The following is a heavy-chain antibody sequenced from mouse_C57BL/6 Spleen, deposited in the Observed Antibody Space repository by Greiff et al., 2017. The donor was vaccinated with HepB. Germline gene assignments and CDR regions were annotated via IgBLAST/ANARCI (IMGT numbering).Heavy chain of an antibody. CDR3: AGGGLLFYAMAY. Sequence: VKLVESGGGLVKPGGSLKLSCAASGFTFSDYGMHWVRQAPEKGLEWVAYISSGSSTIDYADTVKGRFTIARDNAKHTLFLQMTSVRSEDTAMYYCAGGGLLFYAMAYWGQGTPVTVSS. CDR2: ISSGSSTI. J-gene: IGHJ4*01. V-gene: IGHV5-17*01. CDR1: GFTFSDYG.